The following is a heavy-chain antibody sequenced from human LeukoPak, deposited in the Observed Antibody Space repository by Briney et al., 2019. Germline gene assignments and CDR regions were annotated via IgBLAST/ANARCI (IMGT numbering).Heavy chain of an antibody. CDR1: GGSISSGGYY. Sequence: SQTLSLTCTVSGGSISSGGYYWSWIRQHPGKGLEWIGYIYHSGSSYYNPSLKSRVTISVDTSKNQFSLKLSSVTAADTAVYYCARDLSVGSSPDAFDIWGQGTMVTVSS. CDR3: ARDLSVGSSPDAFDI. D-gene: IGHD6-6*01. CDR2: IYHSGSS. J-gene: IGHJ3*02. V-gene: IGHV4-31*03.